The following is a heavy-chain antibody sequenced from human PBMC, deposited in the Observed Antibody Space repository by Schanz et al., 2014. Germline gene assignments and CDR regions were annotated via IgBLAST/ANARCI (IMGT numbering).Heavy chain of an antibody. D-gene: IGHD3-22*01. CDR3: AKQHGVIQQVSDY. Sequence: VQLVESGGGVAQPGRSLRLSCAASGFTFSSYGMHWVRQAPGKGLEWVSYISNSGTTIYYADSVKGRFTISRDNSENTLYLQMNSQRAEDTAAYYCAKQHGVIQQVSDYWGQGTLVTVSS. V-gene: IGHV3-48*01. CDR2: ISNSGTTI. J-gene: IGHJ4*02. CDR1: GFTFSSYG.